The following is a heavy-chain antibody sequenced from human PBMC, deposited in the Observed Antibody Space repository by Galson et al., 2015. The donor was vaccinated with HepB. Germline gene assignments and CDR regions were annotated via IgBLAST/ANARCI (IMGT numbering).Heavy chain of an antibody. CDR2: INPIFGTT. V-gene: IGHV1-69*13. CDR1: GGTFNTYA. J-gene: IGHJ1*01. Sequence: SVKVSCKASGGTFNTYAISWVRQAPGQGLEWMGGINPIFGTTTHTQKFQGRVTITADESTRTAYMELSSLRSEDTAMYYCARGNSDAKETYFHLWGQGTLVTVSS. D-gene: IGHD1-7*01. CDR3: ARGNSDAKETYFHL.